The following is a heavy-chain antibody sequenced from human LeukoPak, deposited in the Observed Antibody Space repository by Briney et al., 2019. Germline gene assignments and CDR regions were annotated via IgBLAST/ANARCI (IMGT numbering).Heavy chain of an antibody. J-gene: IGHJ4*02. CDR1: GGSIRSYY. CDR2: VYTSGST. V-gene: IGHV4-4*07. CDR3: ARVSYDGRGALFDY. D-gene: IGHD1-26*01. Sequence: PSETLSLTCTVSGGSIRSYYWSWIRQPAGKGLEWIGRVYTSGSTNYNPSLKSRVTISVDKSKNQFSLMLSSVTAADTAVYYCARVSYDGRGALFDYWGQGTLVTASS.